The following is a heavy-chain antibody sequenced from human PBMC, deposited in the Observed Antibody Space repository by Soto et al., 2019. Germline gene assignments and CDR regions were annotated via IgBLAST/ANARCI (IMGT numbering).Heavy chain of an antibody. CDR1: GDSISSYY. Sequence: QVQLQESGPGLVKPSETLSLTCTVSGDSISSYYWSWIRQPPGKGLEWIGYIHYSGSTNYNPSLKRRVTISVDTSKNQFSLRLSSVTAADTAVDYCARHETLHGDYDYGGQGTLVTVSS. V-gene: IGHV4-59*08. CDR3: ARHETLHGDYDY. CDR2: IHYSGST. D-gene: IGHD4-17*01. J-gene: IGHJ4*02.